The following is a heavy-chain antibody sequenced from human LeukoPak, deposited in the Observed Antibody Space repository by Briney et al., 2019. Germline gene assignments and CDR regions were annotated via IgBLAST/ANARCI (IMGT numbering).Heavy chain of an antibody. CDR1: GFTFSSYS. Sequence: GGSLRLYCAASGFTFSSYSMNWVRQAPGKGLEWVSSISSSSSYIYYADSVKGRFTISRDNAKNSLYLQMNSLRAEDTAVYYCARDLEYYYGSGSYYSHWGQGTLVTVSS. CDR3: ARDLEYYYGSGSYYSH. D-gene: IGHD3-10*01. CDR2: ISSSSSYI. V-gene: IGHV3-21*01. J-gene: IGHJ4*02.